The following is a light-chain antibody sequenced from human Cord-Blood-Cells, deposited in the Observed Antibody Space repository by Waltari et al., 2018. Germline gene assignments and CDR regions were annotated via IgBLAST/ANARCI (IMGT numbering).Light chain of an antibody. V-gene: IGLV2-11*01. Sequence: QSALTQPRSVSGSPGQSATIPCTGTSTDVGGYNSLSWYPQHPGKAPKLMIYDVSKRPSGVPDRCSGSKSGNTASLTISGLQAEDEADYYCCSYAGSYTYVFGTGTKVTVL. CDR1: STDVGGYNS. CDR2: DVS. J-gene: IGLJ1*01. CDR3: CSYAGSYTYV.